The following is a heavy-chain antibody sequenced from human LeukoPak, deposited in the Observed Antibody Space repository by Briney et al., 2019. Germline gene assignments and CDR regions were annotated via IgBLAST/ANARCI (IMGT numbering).Heavy chain of an antibody. V-gene: IGHV3-23*01. Sequence: PGGSLRLSCAASGFAFSTFAMNWVCQAPGKGLEWVSALSGNGAKTYYADSVKGRFTISRDNSGNTLYLQMNRLRAEDTAIYFCAKDLNYAFDYWGQGALVTVSS. CDR2: LSGNGAKT. D-gene: IGHD1-7*01. CDR1: GFAFSTFA. J-gene: IGHJ4*02. CDR3: AKDLNYAFDY.